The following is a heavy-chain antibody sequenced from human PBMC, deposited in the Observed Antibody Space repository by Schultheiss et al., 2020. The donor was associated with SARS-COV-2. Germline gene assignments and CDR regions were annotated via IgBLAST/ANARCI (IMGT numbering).Heavy chain of an antibody. V-gene: IGHV3-30*04. CDR3: AKDRGSGWYYYFDY. D-gene: IGHD6-19*01. J-gene: IGHJ4*02. CDR2: ISYDGSNK. CDR1: GFTFSSYA. Sequence: GESLKISCAASGFTFSSYAMHWVRQAPGKGLEWVAVISYDGSNKYYADSVKGRFTISRDNSKNTLYLQMNSLRAEDTAVYYCAKDRGSGWYYYFDYWGQGTLVTVSS.